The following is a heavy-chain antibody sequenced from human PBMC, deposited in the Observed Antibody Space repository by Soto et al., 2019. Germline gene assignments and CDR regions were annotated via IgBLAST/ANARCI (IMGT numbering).Heavy chain of an antibody. CDR3: ASGYSSAWSYGMDL. D-gene: IGHD6-25*01. V-gene: IGHV4-4*07. Sequence: PSETRSLTCTVSGGSISSYYWSWIRQPAGKGLEWIGRIYTSVSNNYNPSLKSRVTMSVDTSKNQFSLKLSSVTAADKAVYYCASGYSSAWSYGMDLWGQRTTVSRL. CDR1: GGSISSYY. J-gene: IGHJ6*02. CDR2: IYTSVSN.